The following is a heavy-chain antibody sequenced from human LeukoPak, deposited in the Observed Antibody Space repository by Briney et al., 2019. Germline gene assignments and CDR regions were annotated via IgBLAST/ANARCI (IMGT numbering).Heavy chain of an antibody. Sequence: SETLSLTCTVSGGSISSNGYFWGWIRQPPGKGLEWIGTIYYSGNTYYNPSLESRVTISIDTSKNQFSLKLSSVTAADTAVYYCANLGPYYYDSSRYEGFDIWGQGTMVTVSS. V-gene: IGHV4-39*01. CDR3: ANLGPYYYDSSRYEGFDI. J-gene: IGHJ3*02. D-gene: IGHD3-22*01. CDR2: IYYSGNT. CDR1: GGSISSNGYF.